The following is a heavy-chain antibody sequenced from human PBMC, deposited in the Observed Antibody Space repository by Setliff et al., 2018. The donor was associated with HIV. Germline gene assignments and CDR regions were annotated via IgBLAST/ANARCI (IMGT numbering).Heavy chain of an antibody. CDR1: GYTLTELS. D-gene: IGHD6-13*01. CDR2: FDPEDGET. Sequence: ASVKVSCKVSGYTLTELSRHWVRQAPGKGLEWMGGFDPEDGETIYAQKFQGRVTMTEDTSTDTAYMELSSLRSEDTAVYYCASVSWGGGQQLARWDYYSMNVWGKGTTVNVSS. V-gene: IGHV1-24*01. J-gene: IGHJ6*03. CDR3: ASVSWGGGQQLARWDYYSMNV.